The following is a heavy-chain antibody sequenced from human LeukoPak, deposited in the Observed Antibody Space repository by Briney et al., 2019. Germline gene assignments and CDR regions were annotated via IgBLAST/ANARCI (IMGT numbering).Heavy chain of an antibody. J-gene: IGHJ4*02. D-gene: IGHD3-3*01. Sequence: GGSLRLSCAASGLTFSNYWMHWVRQAPGKGLVWVSRINSDGSSTNYADSVKGRFTISRDNARNTVYLQMNSLRAEDTAVYYCVRLLDRDFWGQGTLVTVSS. CDR2: INSDGSST. V-gene: IGHV3-74*01. CDR3: VRLLDRDF. CDR1: GLTFSNYW.